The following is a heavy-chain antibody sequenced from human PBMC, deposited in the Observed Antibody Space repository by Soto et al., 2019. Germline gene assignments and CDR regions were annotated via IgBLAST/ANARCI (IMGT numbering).Heavy chain of an antibody. CDR1: GGTFSSYT. D-gene: IGHD6-13*01. V-gene: IGHV1-69*13. Sequence: SVKVSCKASGGTFSSYTIAWVRQAPGQGLEWMGEIIPLFGTTNYVEKFQGRLTITADASTSTAYMELSSLRSEDTAMYYCARDSIAAAGTDYWGQGTLGT. CDR2: IIPLFGTT. CDR3: ARDSIAAAGTDY. J-gene: IGHJ4*02.